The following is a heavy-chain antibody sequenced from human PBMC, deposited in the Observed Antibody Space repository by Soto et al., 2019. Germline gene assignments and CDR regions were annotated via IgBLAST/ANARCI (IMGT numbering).Heavy chain of an antibody. CDR1: GFTFSSYG. D-gene: IGHD1-26*01. Sequence: GGSLRLSCAASGFTFSSYGMHWVRQAPGKGLEWVAVISYDGSNKYYADSVKGRFTISRDNSKNTLYLQMNSLGAEDTAVHYCAKGWVGAHDGVGYFDYWGQGTLVTVSS. J-gene: IGHJ4*02. CDR2: ISYDGSNK. V-gene: IGHV3-30*18. CDR3: AKGWVGAHDGVGYFDY.